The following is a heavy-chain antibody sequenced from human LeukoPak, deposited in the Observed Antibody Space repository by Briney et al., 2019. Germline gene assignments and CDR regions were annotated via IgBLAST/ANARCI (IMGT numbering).Heavy chain of an antibody. V-gene: IGHV3-23*01. D-gene: IGHD2-21*02. CDR1: GFTLRSYV. Sequence: GGSLRLSCVASGFTLRSYVMNWVRQTPGKGLEWISSISGSGDSTFYADSVKGRFSISRDNSKNTLYLQVNGLRTEDTAVYYCAKDRLLNCRGDCYIFDYWGQGTVVTVSS. CDR3: AKDRLLNCRGDCYIFDY. CDR2: ISGSGDST. J-gene: IGHJ4*02.